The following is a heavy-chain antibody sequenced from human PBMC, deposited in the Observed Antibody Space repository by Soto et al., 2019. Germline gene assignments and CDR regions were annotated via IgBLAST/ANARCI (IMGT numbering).Heavy chain of an antibody. CDR1: GYTLTELS. CDR3: AAVFDIAARRHSSSDY. J-gene: IGHJ4*02. CDR2: FDPEDGET. Sequence: ASVKVSCKVSGYTLTELSMHWVRQAPGKGLEWMGGFDPEDGETIYTQKFQGRVTMTEDTSTDTAYMELSSLRSEDTALYYCAAVFDIAARRHSSSDYWGQGTLVTVSS. D-gene: IGHD6-6*01. V-gene: IGHV1-24*01.